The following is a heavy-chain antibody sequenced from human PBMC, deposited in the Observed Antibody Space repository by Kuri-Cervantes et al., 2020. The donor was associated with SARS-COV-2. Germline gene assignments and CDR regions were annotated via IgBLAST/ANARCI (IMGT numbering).Heavy chain of an antibody. Sequence: GGSLRLSCAASGFTFSSYGMHWVRQAPGKGLEWVAVIWYDGSNKYYADSVKGRFTISRDNSKNTLYLQMNSLRAEDTAVYYCARGGRYCSSTSCYAHDYWGQGTLVTVSS. V-gene: IGHV3-33*01. CDR1: GFTFSSYG. CDR2: IWYDGSNK. J-gene: IGHJ4*02. CDR3: ARGGRYCSSTSCYAHDY. D-gene: IGHD2-2*01.